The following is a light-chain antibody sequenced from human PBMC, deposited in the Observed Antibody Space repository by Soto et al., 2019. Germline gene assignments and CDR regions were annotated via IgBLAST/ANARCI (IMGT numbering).Light chain of an antibody. CDR1: QSISGW. V-gene: IGKV1-5*01. CDR2: DVS. J-gene: IGKJ1*01. Sequence: IQSNHAPSTLSACVAETLTITCRASQSISGWLAWYQRKPGKAPKLLIYDVSNLESGVPSRFSGSGSGTEFTLTISSLQPDDFATYYCQHYNSYSEAFGQGTKVDIK. CDR3: QHYNSYSEA.